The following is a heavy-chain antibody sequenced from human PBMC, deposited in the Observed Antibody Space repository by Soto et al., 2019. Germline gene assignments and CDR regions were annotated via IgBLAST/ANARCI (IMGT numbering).Heavy chain of an antibody. D-gene: IGHD3-10*01. CDR3: ARSTGPNGSGSYYPPGAFDI. CDR2: ISAYNGNT. J-gene: IGHJ3*02. V-gene: IGHV1-18*01. CDR1: GYTFTSYG. Sequence: ASVKVSCKASGYTFTSYGISWVRQAPGQGLEWMGWISAYNGNTNYAQKLQGRVTMTTDTSTSTAYMELRSLRSDDTAVYYCARSTGPNGSGSYYPPGAFDIWGQGTMVTVSS.